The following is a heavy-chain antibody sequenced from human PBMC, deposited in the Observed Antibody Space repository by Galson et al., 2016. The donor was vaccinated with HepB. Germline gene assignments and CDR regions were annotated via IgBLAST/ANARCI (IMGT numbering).Heavy chain of an antibody. V-gene: IGHV3-7*03. J-gene: IGHJ1*01. CDR3: ALYYYDSSGFVEYFQH. CDR1: GFTFGSVW. CDR2: IKPDGSER. Sequence: SLRLSCATSGFTFGSVWMSWVRQAPGKGLEWVANIKPDGSERYYVDSLKGRFTISRDNARNSLYLQMNSLRAEDTAVYYCALYYYDSSGFVEYFQHWGQGTRATVSS. D-gene: IGHD3-22*01.